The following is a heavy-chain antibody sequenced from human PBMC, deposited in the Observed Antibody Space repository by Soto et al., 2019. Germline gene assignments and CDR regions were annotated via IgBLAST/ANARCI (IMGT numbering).Heavy chain of an antibody. V-gene: IGHV3-23*01. Sequence: GGSLRLSCAASGFTFSSYAMSWVRQAPGKGLEWVSAISGSGGSTYYADSVKGRFTISRDNSKNTLYLQMNSLRAEDTAVYYCAKDRYYGSGSYYTTALDYWGQGTLVTVSS. J-gene: IGHJ4*02. CDR2: ISGSGGST. CDR1: GFTFSSYA. D-gene: IGHD3-10*01. CDR3: AKDRYYGSGSYYTTALDY.